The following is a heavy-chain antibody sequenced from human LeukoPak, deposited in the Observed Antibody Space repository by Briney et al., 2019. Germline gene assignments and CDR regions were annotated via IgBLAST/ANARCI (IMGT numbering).Heavy chain of an antibody. J-gene: IGHJ5*02. D-gene: IGHD2-2*02. CDR2: ISYDGSNK. V-gene: IGHV3-30-3*01. CDR1: GFTFSSYA. Sequence: PGRSLRLSCAASGFTFSSYAIHWVRQDPGKGLEWVAVISYDGSNKYYADSVKGRFTISRDNSKNTLYLQMNSLRAEDTAVYYCARVQVPAAILNWFDPWGQGTLVTVSS. CDR3: ARVQVPAAILNWFDP.